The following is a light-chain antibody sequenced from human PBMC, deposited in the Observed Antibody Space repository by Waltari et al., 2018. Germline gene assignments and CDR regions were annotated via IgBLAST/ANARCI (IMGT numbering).Light chain of an antibody. CDR1: QPVTGN. V-gene: IGKV3-11*01. Sequence: EIVLTQSPVTLSLSPGDRATRSCRASQPVTGNLAWYQQKHGQAPSLLIYDTSNRAIGTPARFSGSGSGTDFTLTISSPEPEDFAVYYCQQRYNWLFGQGTKLEIK. CDR2: DTS. CDR3: QQRYNWL. J-gene: IGKJ2*01.